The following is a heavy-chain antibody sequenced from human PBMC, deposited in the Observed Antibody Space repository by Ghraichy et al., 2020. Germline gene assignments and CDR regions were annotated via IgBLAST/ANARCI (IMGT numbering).Heavy chain of an antibody. CDR3: TRDHYDLGPIDY. J-gene: IGHJ4*02. Sequence: GGSLRLSCAASGFTFGDSTMHWVRQASGKGLEWVGHIRSKPNSYATPYAASVKGRFTISRDDSKNTAYLQINSLKTEDTAVYYCTRDHYDLGPIDYWGQGTLVTVSS. CDR2: IRSKPNSYAT. V-gene: IGHV3-73*01. D-gene: IGHD3-3*01. CDR1: GFTFGDST.